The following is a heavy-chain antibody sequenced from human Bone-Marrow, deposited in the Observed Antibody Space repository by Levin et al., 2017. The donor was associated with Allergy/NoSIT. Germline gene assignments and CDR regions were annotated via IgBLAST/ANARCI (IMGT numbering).Heavy chain of an antibody. D-gene: IGHD4-17*01. Sequence: KRGESLKISCAASGFTFSSYSMNWVRQAPGKGLEWVSSISSSSSYIYYADSVKGRFTISRDNAKNSLYLQMNSLRAEDTAVYYCARCYGDYEVAFDIWGQGTMVTVSS. V-gene: IGHV3-21*01. CDR3: ARCYGDYEVAFDI. CDR1: GFTFSSYS. J-gene: IGHJ3*02. CDR2: ISSSSSYI.